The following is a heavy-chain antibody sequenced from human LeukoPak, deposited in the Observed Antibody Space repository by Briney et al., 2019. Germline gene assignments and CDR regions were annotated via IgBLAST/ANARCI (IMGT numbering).Heavy chain of an antibody. D-gene: IGHD1-26*01. J-gene: IGHJ4*02. Sequence: QPGGSLRLSCAASGFTFDTYAMNWVRQAPGKGLEWVSGISGSGGTTYYADSVKGRFTISRDSSTNTLYLQMNSLRTEDTAVYYCARSYPTGSHYSSYYWGQGTLVTVSS. CDR1: GFTFDTYA. CDR2: ISGSGGTT. CDR3: ARSYPTGSHYSSYY. V-gene: IGHV3-23*01.